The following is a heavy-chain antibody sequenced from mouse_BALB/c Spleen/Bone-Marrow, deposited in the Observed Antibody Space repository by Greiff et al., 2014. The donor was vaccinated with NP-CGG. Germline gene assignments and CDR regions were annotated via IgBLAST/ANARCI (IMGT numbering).Heavy chain of an antibody. Sequence: LEESGAELARPGASVKLSCKASGYTFTSYWMQWVKQRPGQGLEWIGAIYPGDGDTRYTQKFKGKATLTADKSSSTAYMQLSSLASEDSAVYYCARDPYYGSSSDYWGQGTTLTVSS. D-gene: IGHD1-1*01. CDR2: IYPGDGDT. CDR1: GYTFTSYW. CDR3: ARDPYYGSSSDY. J-gene: IGHJ2*01. V-gene: IGHV1-87*01.